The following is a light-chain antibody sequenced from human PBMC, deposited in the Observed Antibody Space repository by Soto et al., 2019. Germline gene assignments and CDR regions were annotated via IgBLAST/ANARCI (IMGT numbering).Light chain of an antibody. CDR1: SSDVGGYNY. CDR2: EVY. J-gene: IGLJ1*01. Sequence: QSVLTQPPSVSGPPGQSVTISCTGTSSDVGGYNYVSWYQHHPGKAPKLIIYEVYKRPSGVPDRFSGSKSGNTAALTVSGLQAEDEADYYCSSYVGTNSYVFGTGTRSPS. CDR3: SSYVGTNSYV. V-gene: IGLV2-8*01.